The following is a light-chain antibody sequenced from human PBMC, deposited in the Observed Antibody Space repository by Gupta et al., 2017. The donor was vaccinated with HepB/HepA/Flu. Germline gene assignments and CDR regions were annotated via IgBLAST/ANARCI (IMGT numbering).Light chain of an antibody. V-gene: IGKV4-1*01. Sequence: DIVMTQSPDSLAVSLGERATINCKYSQSGLVSSNNKNYVAWYQHKPGQPPKLLFYWASTRASGVPDRFSGSGSGTDFSLTISSLQAEDVAIYYCQQDDSTPCTFGQGTKVEIK. CDR3: QQDDSTPCT. CDR2: WAS. J-gene: IGKJ2*02. CDR1: QSGLVSSNNKNY.